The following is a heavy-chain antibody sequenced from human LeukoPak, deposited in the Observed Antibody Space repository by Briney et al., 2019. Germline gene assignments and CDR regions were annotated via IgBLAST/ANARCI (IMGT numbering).Heavy chain of an antibody. CDR3: ARRLVTPTYYFDY. V-gene: IGHV4-59*01. CDR2: IYYSGST. D-gene: IGHD4-23*01. J-gene: IGHJ4*02. CDR1: GGSISSYY. Sequence: SETLSLTCTVSGGSISSYYWSWIRQPPGKGLEWIGYIYYSGSTNYNPSLKSRVTISVDTSKNQFSLKLSSVTAADTAVYYCARRLVTPTYYFDYWGQGTLVTVSS.